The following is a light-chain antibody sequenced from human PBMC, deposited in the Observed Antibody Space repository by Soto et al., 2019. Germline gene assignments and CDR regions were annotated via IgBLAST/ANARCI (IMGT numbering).Light chain of an antibody. J-gene: IGKJ5*01. CDR3: QQYNNWPPIT. Sequence: EIVMTQSPATLSVSPGERVTLSCRASHSVNNKVAWYQQKPGQAPRLLIYGASTRATGIPATFSGSGSGTEFTLTISSLQSEDFAVYYCQQYNNWPPITFGQGTRLEIK. CDR2: GAS. CDR1: HSVNNK. V-gene: IGKV3-15*01.